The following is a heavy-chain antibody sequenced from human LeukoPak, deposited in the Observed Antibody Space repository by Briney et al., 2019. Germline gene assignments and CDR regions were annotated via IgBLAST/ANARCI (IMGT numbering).Heavy chain of an antibody. CDR2: ISGGGGST. D-gene: IGHD6-19*01. CDR3: ARDQPGTYTLSST. J-gene: IGHJ5*02. Sequence: GGSLRLSCAASGFTFSSYVMNWVRQAPGKGLEWVSVISGGGGSTYYADSVKGRFTISRDNSKNTLYLQMNSLGAEDTAVYYCARDQPGTYTLSSTWGQGTLVTVSS. V-gene: IGHV3-23*01. CDR1: GFTFSSYV.